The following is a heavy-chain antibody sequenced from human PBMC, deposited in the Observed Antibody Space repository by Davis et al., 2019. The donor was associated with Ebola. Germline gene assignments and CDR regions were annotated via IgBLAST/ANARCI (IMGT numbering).Heavy chain of an antibody. V-gene: IGHV5-51*01. J-gene: IGHJ5*02. D-gene: IGHD4-23*01. Sequence: GESLKISCKGSGYSFPNYWIGWVRQMPGKGLEWMGIIYPDDSDTIYSPSFQGQVTISADKSITTAYLQWSSLKASDTAMYYCARHTSYGGKTWFDPWGQGTLVTVSS. CDR2: IYPDDSDT. CDR1: GYSFPNYW. CDR3: ARHTSYGGKTWFDP.